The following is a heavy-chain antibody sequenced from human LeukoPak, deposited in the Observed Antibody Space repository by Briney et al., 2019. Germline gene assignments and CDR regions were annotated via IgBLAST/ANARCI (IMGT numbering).Heavy chain of an antibody. V-gene: IGHV3-30*02. Sequence: GGSLRLPCAASGFTFSSYGMHWVRQAPGKGLEWVAFIRYDGSNKYYADSVKGRFTISRDNSKNTLYLQMNSLRAEDTAVYYCAKGQYYYGSGSDYWGQGTLVTVSS. CDR3: AKGQYYYGSGSDY. D-gene: IGHD3-10*01. J-gene: IGHJ4*02. CDR2: IRYDGSNK. CDR1: GFTFSSYG.